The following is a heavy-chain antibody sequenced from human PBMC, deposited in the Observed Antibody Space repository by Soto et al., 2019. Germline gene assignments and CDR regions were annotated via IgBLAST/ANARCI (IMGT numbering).Heavy chain of an antibody. Sequence: EVQLLESGGGLVQPGGSLRLSCAASGFTFSSYAMNWVRQAPGKGLEWVSAISGSAATTHFADSVKGRFTISRDNSKNTLYLQMNSLRAEDTAVYYCARDRSYYDSSGSHSPPYWGQGTLVTVSS. CDR3: ARDRSYYDSSGSHSPPY. J-gene: IGHJ4*02. CDR2: ISGSAATT. CDR1: GFTFSSYA. D-gene: IGHD3-22*01. V-gene: IGHV3-23*01.